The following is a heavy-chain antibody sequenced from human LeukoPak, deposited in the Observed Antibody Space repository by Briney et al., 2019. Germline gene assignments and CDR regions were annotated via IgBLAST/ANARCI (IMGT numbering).Heavy chain of an antibody. D-gene: IGHD3-22*01. CDR1: GYTLTELS. CDR2: FDPEDGGT. J-gene: IGHJ4*02. V-gene: IGHV1-24*01. Sequence: ASVKVSCKVSGYTLTELSMHWVRQAPGKGLEWMGGFDPEDGGTIYAQKFQGRVTMTEDTSTDTAYMELSSLRSEDTAVYYCATSYDSSGYYYPHFDYWGQGTLVTVSS. CDR3: ATSYDSSGYYYPHFDY.